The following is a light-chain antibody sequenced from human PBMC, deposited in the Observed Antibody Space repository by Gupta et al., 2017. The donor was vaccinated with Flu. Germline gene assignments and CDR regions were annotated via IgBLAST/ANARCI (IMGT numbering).Light chain of an antibody. CDR1: QSISSY. Sequence: DIHMTQSPSSLPASVGDGVTIPCRASQSISSYLNWYQQKPGKAPKLLIYAAGSLQSGVTSRCSGSGTELAFTLSSSSLEPEEFEYYQRQQSYRTIFTFGPGTKVDIK. V-gene: IGKV1-39*01. CDR2: AAG. J-gene: IGKJ3*01. CDR3: QQSYRTIFT.